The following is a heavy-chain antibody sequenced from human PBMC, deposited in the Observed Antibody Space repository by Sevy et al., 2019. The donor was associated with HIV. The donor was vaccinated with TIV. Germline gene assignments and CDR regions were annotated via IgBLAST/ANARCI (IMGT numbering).Heavy chain of an antibody. J-gene: IGHJ3*01. CDR2: LSGSGGTT. CDR1: GFTFFSHV. D-gene: IGHD6-13*01. V-gene: IGHV3-23*01. CDR3: ATGTTDSSISWVFDV. Sequence: GGSLRLSCAASGFTFFSHVMSWVRQAPGKGLVWVSGLSGSGGTTYYADSVKGRFSISRDNSKNKLYLQMSSLRIEDTAVYYCATGTTDSSISWVFDVWGQGTMVTVSS.